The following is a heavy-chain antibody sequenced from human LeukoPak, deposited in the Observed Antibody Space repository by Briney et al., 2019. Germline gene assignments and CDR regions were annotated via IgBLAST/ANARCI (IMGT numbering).Heavy chain of an antibody. CDR1: GYTFTSYA. D-gene: IGHD3-22*01. CDR2: INAGKGNT. CDR3: ARGYYYDSSGFYTHFDY. Sequence: ASVNVSCKSSGYTFTSYAMHWVRPAPGQRLEWMGWINAGKGNTKYSQKFQARVTITRDTSASIAYMELSSLRSEDTAVYYCARGYYYDSSGFYTHFDYRGHGTLVTVSS. V-gene: IGHV1-3*01. J-gene: IGHJ4*01.